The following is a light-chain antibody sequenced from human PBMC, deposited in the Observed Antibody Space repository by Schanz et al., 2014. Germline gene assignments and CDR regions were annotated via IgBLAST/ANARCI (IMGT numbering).Light chain of an antibody. V-gene: IGKV1-5*01. CDR1: QRVSVW. CDR2: DAY. J-gene: IGKJ4*01. CDR3: QQYDSYPLT. Sequence: DIQMTQSPSSLSASVGDRVTITCRASQRVSVWLAWYQQKPGKVPKLLIYDAYSLEGGVPSRFSGSGSGTEFTLTISSLQPDDIATYYCQQYDSYPLTFGGGTQVKIK.